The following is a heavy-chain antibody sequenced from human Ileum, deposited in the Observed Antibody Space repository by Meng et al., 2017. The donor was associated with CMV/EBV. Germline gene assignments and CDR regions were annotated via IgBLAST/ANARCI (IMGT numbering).Heavy chain of an antibody. CDR2: IYYSGGT. D-gene: IGHD6-13*01. CDR1: GDSINDYY. Sequence: GSLRLSCTVSGDSINDYYWSWIRQPPGKGLEWIGYIYYSGGTNYNPSLKSRLTISVDTSKNQFSLKLNSVTAADTAVYYCARRRDTSSWYYYFGMDVWGQGTTVTVSS. CDR3: ARRRDTSSWYYYFGMDV. J-gene: IGHJ6*02. V-gene: IGHV4-59*01.